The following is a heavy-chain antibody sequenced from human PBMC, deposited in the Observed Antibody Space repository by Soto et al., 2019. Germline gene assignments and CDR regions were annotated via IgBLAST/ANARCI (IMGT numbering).Heavy chain of an antibody. V-gene: IGHV4-39*01. J-gene: IGHJ4*02. CDR1: GGSISSSSYY. D-gene: IGHD6-13*01. CDR2: IYYSGST. Sequence: QLQLQESGPGLVKPSETLSLTCTVSGGSISSSSYYWGWIRQPPGKGLEWIGSIYYSGSTYYNPSLKSRATLSVDTSKNQFSLKLSSVTAADTAVYYCARRGSSSWYGYWGQGTLVTVSS. CDR3: ARRGSSSWYGY.